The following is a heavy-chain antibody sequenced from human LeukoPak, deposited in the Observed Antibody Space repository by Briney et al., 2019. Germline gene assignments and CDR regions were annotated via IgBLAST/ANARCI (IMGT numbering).Heavy chain of an antibody. J-gene: IGHJ4*02. CDR1: GLTFSSYS. D-gene: IGHD3-10*01. Sequence: PGGSLRLSCAASGLTFSSYSMNWVRQAPGKGLEWVSSISSSSSYIYYADSVKGRFTISRDNAKNSLYLQMNSLRPEDTAVYYCAKAIWVAATSSWFCLDYWGQGTLVTVSS. V-gene: IGHV3-21*01. CDR3: AKAIWVAATSSWFCLDY. CDR2: ISSSSSYI.